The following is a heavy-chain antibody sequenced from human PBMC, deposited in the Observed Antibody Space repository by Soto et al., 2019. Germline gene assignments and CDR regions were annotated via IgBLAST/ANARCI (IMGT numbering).Heavy chain of an antibody. CDR2: IIPIFGTA. V-gene: IGHV1-69*01. J-gene: IGHJ6*02. D-gene: IGHD6-6*01. CDR3: ARFPREDSTYYYYYYGMDV. Sequence: QVQLVQSGAEVKKPGSSVKVSCKASGGTFSSYAISWVRQAPGQGLEWMGGIIPIFGTANYAQKFQGRVTITADESTSTAYMELSSLRSEDTAVYYCARFPREDSTYYYYYYGMDVWGQGTTVTVSS. CDR1: GGTFSSYA.